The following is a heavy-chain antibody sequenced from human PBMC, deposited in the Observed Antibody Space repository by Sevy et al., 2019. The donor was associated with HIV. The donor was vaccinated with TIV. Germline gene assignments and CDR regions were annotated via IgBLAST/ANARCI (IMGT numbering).Heavy chain of an antibody. J-gene: IGHJ2*01. V-gene: IGHV3-23*01. D-gene: IGHD1-26*01. CDR3: AKEYYYFDL. CDR2: ISGSGGST. CDR1: GFTFRSYA. Sequence: VGSLRLSCAASGFTFRSYAMSWVRQAPGKGLEWVAGISGSGGSTKFADSVKGRFTISRDNSKNTLYLQMNSLRAEDTAVYYCAKEYYYFDLWGRGTLVTVSS.